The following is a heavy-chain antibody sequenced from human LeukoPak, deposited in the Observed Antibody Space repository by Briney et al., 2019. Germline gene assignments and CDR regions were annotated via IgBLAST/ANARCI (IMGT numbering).Heavy chain of an antibody. J-gene: IGHJ3*01. V-gene: IGHV3-7*04. CDR2: IKQDGSES. D-gene: IGHD3-16*01. Sequence: GGSLRLSCAASGFMFSNYWMSWVRQAPGKGLEWVANIKQDGSESRYVDSVKGRFTISRDNAKNSLYLQMNSLRGEDTAVYYCARGPATFGENKGAFDFWGQGTMVTASS. CDR1: GFMFSNYW. CDR3: ARGPATFGENKGAFDF.